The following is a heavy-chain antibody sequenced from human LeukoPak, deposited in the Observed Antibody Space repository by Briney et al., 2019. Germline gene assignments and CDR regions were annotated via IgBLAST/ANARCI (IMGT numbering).Heavy chain of an antibody. J-gene: IGHJ6*02. CDR1: GFTFNTYW. Sequence: PGGSLRLSCAPSGFTFNTYWMSWVRQAPGKGLEWVANIKQDGSEKYYVDSVKGRFTISRDNTKNSLYLQMNSLRADDTAVYHCMMSLTAHYYYGMDVWGQGTTVTVSS. CDR2: IKQDGSEK. CDR3: MMSLTAHYYYGMDV. D-gene: IGHD2-21*02. V-gene: IGHV3-7*02.